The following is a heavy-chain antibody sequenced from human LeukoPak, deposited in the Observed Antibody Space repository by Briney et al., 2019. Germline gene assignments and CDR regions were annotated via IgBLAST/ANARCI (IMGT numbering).Heavy chain of an antibody. CDR1: GLTFNNYW. V-gene: IGHV3-23*01. CDR3: AKDFGIVASRGAFDI. J-gene: IGHJ3*02. Sequence: GGSLRLSCAASGLTFNNYWMTWVRQAPGKGLEWVSAISGSGGSTYYADSVKGRFTISRDNSKNTLYLQMNSLRAEDTAVYYCAKDFGIVASRGAFDIWGQGTMVTVSS. D-gene: IGHD1-26*01. CDR2: ISGSGGST.